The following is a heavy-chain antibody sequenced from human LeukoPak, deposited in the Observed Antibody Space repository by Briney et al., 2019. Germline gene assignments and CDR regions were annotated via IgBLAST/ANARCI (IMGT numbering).Heavy chain of an antibody. CDR2: IYHSGST. CDR3: AKSGGYGLIDY. J-gene: IGHJ4*02. CDR1: GYSISSGYY. V-gene: IGHV4-38-2*02. Sequence: KPSETLSLTCTVSGYSISSGYYWGWIRQPPGKGLEWIGSIYHSGSTYYNASLQSRVTISIETSKNQISLRLNSVTAADTAMYYCAKSGGYGLIDYWGQGTLVTVSS. D-gene: IGHD1-26*01.